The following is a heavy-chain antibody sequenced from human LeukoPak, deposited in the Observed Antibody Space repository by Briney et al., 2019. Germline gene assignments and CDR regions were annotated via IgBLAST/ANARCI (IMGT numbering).Heavy chain of an antibody. Sequence: PSQTLSLTCTVSGGSISSGSYYWSWIRQPAGKGLEWIGRIYTSGSTHYNPSLKSRVTISVVTSKNQFSLKLSSVTAADTAVYYCARVLWAAAGTYSGSYQQAFDYWGQGTLVTVSS. J-gene: IGHJ4*02. CDR1: GGSISSGSYY. V-gene: IGHV4-61*02. CDR2: IYTSGST. D-gene: IGHD1-26*01. CDR3: ARVLWAAAGTYSGSYQQAFDY.